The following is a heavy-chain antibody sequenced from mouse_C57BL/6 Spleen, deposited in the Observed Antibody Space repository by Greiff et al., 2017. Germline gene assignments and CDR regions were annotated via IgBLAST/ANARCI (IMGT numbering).Heavy chain of an antibody. CDR1: GFTFSNYW. D-gene: IGHD2-4*01. CDR2: IRLKSDNYAT. CDR3: ALYDYDVFDY. V-gene: IGHV6-3*01. J-gene: IGHJ2*01. Sequence: EVMLVESGGGLVQPGGSMKLSCVASGFTFSNYWMNWVRQSPEKGLEWVAQIRLKSDNYATHYAESVKGRFTISRDDSKSSVYLQMNNLRAEDTGIYYCALYDYDVFDYWGQGTTLTDSS.